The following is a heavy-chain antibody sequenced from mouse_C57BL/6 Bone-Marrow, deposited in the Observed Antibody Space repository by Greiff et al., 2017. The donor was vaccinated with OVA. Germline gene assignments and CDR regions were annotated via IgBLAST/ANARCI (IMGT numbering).Heavy chain of an antibody. CDR3: ARVFPQLGRDY. V-gene: IGHV5-4*01. CDR1: GFTFSSYA. CDR2: ISDGGSYT. J-gene: IGHJ2*01. D-gene: IGHD4-1*02. Sequence: EVQRVESGGGLVKPGGSLKLSCAASGFTFSSYAMSWVRQTPEKRLEWVATISDGGSYTYYPDNVKGRFTISRDNAKNNLYLQMSHLKSEDTAMYYCARVFPQLGRDYWGQGTTLTVSS.